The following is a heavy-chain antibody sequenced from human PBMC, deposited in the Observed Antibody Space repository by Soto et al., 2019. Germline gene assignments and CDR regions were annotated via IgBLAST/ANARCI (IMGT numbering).Heavy chain of an antibody. J-gene: IGHJ4*02. CDR3: ARGLVGSTKAFDY. Sequence: GGSLRLSCAASGFTVSRSYMSWVRQAPGKGLEWVSSIYTPGSTYYADSVKGRFTIYRDNSKNKMYLQMNSLRVEETDVYYCARGLVGSTKAFDYWGQGNLVTVSS. CDR1: GFTVSRSY. V-gene: IGHV3-53*01. D-gene: IGHD1-26*01. CDR2: IYTPGST.